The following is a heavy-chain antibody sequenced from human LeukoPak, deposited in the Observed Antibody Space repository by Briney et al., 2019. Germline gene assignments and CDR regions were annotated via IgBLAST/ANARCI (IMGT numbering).Heavy chain of an antibody. V-gene: IGHV4-34*01. CDR1: GGSFSGYY. CDR3: ASPPTRGYSYGPFDY. CDR2: INHSGST. J-gene: IGHJ4*02. D-gene: IGHD5-18*01. Sequence: SETLSLTCAVYGGSFSGYYWSWIRQPPGKGLEWIGEINHSGSTNYNPSLKSRVTISVDTSKNQFSLKLTSVTAADTAVYYCASPPTRGYSYGPFDYWGQGTLVTVSS.